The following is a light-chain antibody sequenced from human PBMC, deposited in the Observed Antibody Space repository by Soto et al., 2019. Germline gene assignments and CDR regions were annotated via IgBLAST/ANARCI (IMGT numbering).Light chain of an antibody. Sequence: SYELTQPPSVSVAPGQTARITCGGNRIGGKSVHWYQQKPGQAPVMVVYDDSDRPSGIPERFSGSNSGNTATLTISRVEAGDEADYYCQVWDNSSDDVAFGGGTKVTVL. V-gene: IGLV3-21*02. CDR3: QVWDNSSDDVA. CDR1: RIGGKS. J-gene: IGLJ3*02. CDR2: DDS.